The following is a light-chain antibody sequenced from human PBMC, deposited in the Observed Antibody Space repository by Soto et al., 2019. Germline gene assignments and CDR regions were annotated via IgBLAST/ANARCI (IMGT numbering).Light chain of an antibody. CDR1: QSVSRY. V-gene: IGKV3-15*01. CDR3: QQYNNWPPLT. Sequence: EIVLTQSPATLSLSPGERATLSCRASQSVSRYLAWYQQKPGQAPRLLIYGASTRATGIPARFSGSGSGTEFTLTISSLQSEDFAVYYCQQYNNWPPLTFGGGTKVEIK. CDR2: GAS. J-gene: IGKJ4*01.